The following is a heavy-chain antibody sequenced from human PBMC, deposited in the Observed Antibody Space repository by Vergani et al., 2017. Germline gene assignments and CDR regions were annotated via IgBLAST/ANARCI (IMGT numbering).Heavy chain of an antibody. CDR3: ARVGTMVRGVKGGYFDY. V-gene: IGHV4-39*07. J-gene: IGHJ4*02. D-gene: IGHD3-10*01. CDR1: GDSVISTDYH. Sequence: QVQLQESGPGLVKPSETLSLTCTVSGDSVISTDYHWGWIRQPPGKGLEWIGSMDYSGSTNYNPSLKSRVTISVDKSKNQFSLTLSSVTAADTAVYYCARVGTMVRGVKGGYFDYWGQGTLVTVSS. CDR2: MDYSGST.